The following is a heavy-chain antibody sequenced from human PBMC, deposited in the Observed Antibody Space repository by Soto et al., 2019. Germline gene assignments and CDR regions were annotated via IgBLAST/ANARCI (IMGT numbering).Heavy chain of an antibody. CDR3: ARWGQRVDTSTVNYWYFDL. Sequence: QVQLQESGPGLVKPSQTLSLTCTVSGGSISSGDYYWSWIRQPPGKGLEWIGYIYYSGSTYYNPSLKSRLAMSVDTSKSQFSLKLSSVTAADTALYYCARWGQRVDTSTVNYWYFDLWGRGTLVTVSS. CDR1: GGSISSGDYY. D-gene: IGHD5-18*01. CDR2: IYYSGST. V-gene: IGHV4-30-4*01. J-gene: IGHJ2*01.